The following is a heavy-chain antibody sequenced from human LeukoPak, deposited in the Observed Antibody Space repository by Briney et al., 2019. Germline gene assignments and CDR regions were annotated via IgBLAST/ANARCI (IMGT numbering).Heavy chain of an antibody. CDR3: ARDDTGGVSRY. V-gene: IGHV4-39*07. D-gene: IGHD3-16*01. CDR1: GGSITSSSFY. CDR2: IYYTGNT. Sequence: SETLSLTCTVSGGSITSSSFYWGWIRQPPGQGLEWIGSIYYTGNTYYNPSLKSRVTMSVDTSKNQFSLNLRSVTAADTAVYYCARDDTGGVSRYWGQGTLVTVSS. J-gene: IGHJ4*02.